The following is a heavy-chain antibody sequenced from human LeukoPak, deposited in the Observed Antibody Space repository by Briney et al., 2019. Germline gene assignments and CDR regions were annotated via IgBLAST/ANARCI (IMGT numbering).Heavy chain of an antibody. J-gene: IGHJ4*02. CDR3: ARDGSHDGPGPN. CDR1: GGSFSGYY. D-gene: IGHD2-2*01. V-gene: IGHV4-34*01. CDR2: INHSGST. Sequence: PSETLSLTCAVYGGSFSGYYWSWIRQPPGKGLEWIGEINHSGSTNYNPSLKSRVTISVDTSKNQCSLKLSSVTAAATAVYYCARDGSHDGPGPNWGQGTLVTVSS.